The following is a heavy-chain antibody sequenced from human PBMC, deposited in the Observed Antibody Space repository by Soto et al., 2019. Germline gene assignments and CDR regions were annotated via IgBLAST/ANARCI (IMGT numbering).Heavy chain of an antibody. Sequence: QLQLQESGPGLVKPSETLSLTCTVSGGSISSSSYYWGWIRQPPGKGLEWIGSIYYSGSTYYNPSLKSRVTISVDTSKNQFSLKLSSVTAADTAVYYCAGRYGIAGWFDPWGQGTLVTVSS. CDR2: IYYSGST. V-gene: IGHV4-39*01. J-gene: IGHJ5*02. CDR1: GGSISSSSYY. CDR3: AGRYGIAGWFDP. D-gene: IGHD6-13*01.